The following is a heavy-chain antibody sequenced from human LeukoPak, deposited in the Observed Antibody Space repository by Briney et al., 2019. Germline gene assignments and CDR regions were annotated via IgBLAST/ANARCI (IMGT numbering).Heavy chain of an antibody. V-gene: IGHV3-9*01. D-gene: IGHD3-3*01. CDR3: AKDGSYDFWSGYYLN. CDR1: GFTFGDHA. CDR2: ISWNSGSI. Sequence: PGRSLRLSCTGSGFTFGDHAMSWVRQAPGKGLEWVSGISWNSGSIGYADSVKGRFTISRDNAKNSLYLQMNSLRAEDTALYYCAKDGSYDFWSGYYLNWGQGTLVTVSS. J-gene: IGHJ4*02.